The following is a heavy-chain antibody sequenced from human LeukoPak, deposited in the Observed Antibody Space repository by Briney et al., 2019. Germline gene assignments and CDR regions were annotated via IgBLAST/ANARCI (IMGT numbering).Heavy chain of an antibody. Sequence: ASVKVSCKASGYTFTSYDINWVRQAPGQGLEWMGWMNPNSGNTGYAQKFQGRVTMTRNTSISTAYMELSSLRSEDTAVYYCARGAPYYDFWSGRNWFDPWGQGTLVTVSS. CDR2: MNPNSGNT. J-gene: IGHJ5*02. D-gene: IGHD3-3*01. CDR3: ARGAPYYDFWSGRNWFDP. V-gene: IGHV1-8*01. CDR1: GYTFTSYD.